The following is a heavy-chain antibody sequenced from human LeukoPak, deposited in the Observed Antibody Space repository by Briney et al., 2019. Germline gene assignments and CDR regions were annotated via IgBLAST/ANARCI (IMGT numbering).Heavy chain of an antibody. CDR1: GFTFSSYS. D-gene: IGHD6-19*01. V-gene: IGHV3-21*01. J-gene: IGHJ4*02. CDR3: ARDRYSPYSSGWDLFDY. CDR2: ISSSSSYI. Sequence: GGSLRLSCAASGFTFSSYSMNWVRQAPGKGLEWVSSISSSSSYIYSADSVKGRFTISRDNAKNSLYLQMNSLRAEDTAVYYCARDRYSPYSSGWDLFDYWGQGTLVTVSS.